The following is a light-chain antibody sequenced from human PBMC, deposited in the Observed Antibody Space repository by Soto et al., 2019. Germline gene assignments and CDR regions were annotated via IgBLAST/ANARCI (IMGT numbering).Light chain of an antibody. CDR3: SSYTRRSTVV. V-gene: IGLV2-14*01. CDR2: DVS. CDR1: SSDVGGYNY. J-gene: IGLJ2*01. Sequence: QSALTQPASLSGSPGQSITISCTGTSSDVGGYNYVSWYQQHPGKAPKLMIYDVSNRPSGVSNRFSGSKSGNTASLTISGLQAEDEADYYCSSYTRRSTVVFGGGTKLAVL.